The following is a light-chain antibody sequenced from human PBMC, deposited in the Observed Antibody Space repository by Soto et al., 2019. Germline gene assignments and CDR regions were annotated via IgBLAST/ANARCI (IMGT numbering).Light chain of an antibody. J-gene: IGKJ1*01. V-gene: IGKV3-20*01. Sequence: EIVLTQSPGTLSLSPGERATLSCRASQSVNPYYLDSYQQKPGQAPRLLIYSASSRATAIPDRFSGSGSGTDFTLTISRLEPEDFVVYYCQYYGSSPWTFGQGTKVEIK. CDR3: QYYGSSPWT. CDR1: QSVNPYY. CDR2: SAS.